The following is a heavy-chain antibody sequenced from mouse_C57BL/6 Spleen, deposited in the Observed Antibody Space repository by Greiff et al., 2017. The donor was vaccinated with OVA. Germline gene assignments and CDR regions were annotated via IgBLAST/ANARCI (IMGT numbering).Heavy chain of an antibody. Sequence: EVKLMESGAELVRPGASVKLSCTASGFNIKDYYMHWVKQRPEQGLEWIGRIDPEDGDTEYAPKFQGKATMTADTSSNTAYLQRSSLTSEDTAVYYCTMYLQGAMDYWGQGTSVTVSS. CDR3: TMYLQGAMDY. V-gene: IGHV14-1*01. CDR2: IDPEDGDT. J-gene: IGHJ4*01. CDR1: GFNIKDYY.